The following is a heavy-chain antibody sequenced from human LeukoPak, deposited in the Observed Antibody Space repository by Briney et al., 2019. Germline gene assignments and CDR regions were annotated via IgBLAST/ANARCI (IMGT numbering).Heavy chain of an antibody. CDR1: GGTFSSYA. V-gene: IGHV1-69*13. D-gene: IGHD6-13*01. CDR2: IIPIFGTA. CDR3: ARDGGIATASFDY. Sequence: SVNVSFKASGGTFSSYAISWVRQAPGQGLEWMGGIIPIFGTANYAQKFQGRVTITADESTSTAYMELSSLRSEDTAVYYCARDGGIATASFDYWGQGTLVTVSS. J-gene: IGHJ4*02.